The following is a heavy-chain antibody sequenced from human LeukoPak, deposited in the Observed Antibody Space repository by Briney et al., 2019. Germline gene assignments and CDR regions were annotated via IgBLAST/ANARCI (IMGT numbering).Heavy chain of an antibody. V-gene: IGHV3-21*01. J-gene: IGHJ4*02. Sequence: PGGSLRLSCAASGFTFSSYAVSWVRQAPGKGLEWVSSISSSSSYIYYADSVKGRFTISRDNAKNSLYLQMNSLRAEDTAVYYCARESNYGSGSSSCLADYWGQGTLVTVSS. D-gene: IGHD3-10*01. CDR1: GFTFSSYA. CDR3: ARESNYGSGSSSCLADY. CDR2: ISSSSSYI.